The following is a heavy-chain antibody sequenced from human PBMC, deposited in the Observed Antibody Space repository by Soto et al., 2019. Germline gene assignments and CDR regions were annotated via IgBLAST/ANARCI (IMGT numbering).Heavy chain of an antibody. CDR1: GYTLTELS. CDR2: INPSGGST. Sequence: ASVKVSCKVSGYTLTELSMHWVRQAPGQGLEWMGIINPSGGSTSYAQKFQGRVTMTRDTATSTVYMELSSLRSEDTAVYYCARVPPYYYDSSGYPGRSDYWGQGTLVTVSS. CDR3: ARVPPYYYDSSGYPGRSDY. J-gene: IGHJ4*02. V-gene: IGHV1-46*01. D-gene: IGHD3-22*01.